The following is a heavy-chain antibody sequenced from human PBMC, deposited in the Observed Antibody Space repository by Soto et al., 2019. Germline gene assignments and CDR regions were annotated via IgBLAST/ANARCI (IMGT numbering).Heavy chain of an antibody. CDR3: ARDIMDSSGYYYFDY. D-gene: IGHD3-22*01. CDR1: GFTFSSYS. CDR2: ISSSSSTI. Sequence: GGSLRLSCAASGFTFSSYSMNWVRQAPGKGLEWVSYISSSSSTIYYADSVKGRFTISRDNAKNSLYLQMNSLRDEDTAVYYCARDIMDSSGYYYFDYWGQGTLVTVSS. V-gene: IGHV3-48*02. J-gene: IGHJ4*02.